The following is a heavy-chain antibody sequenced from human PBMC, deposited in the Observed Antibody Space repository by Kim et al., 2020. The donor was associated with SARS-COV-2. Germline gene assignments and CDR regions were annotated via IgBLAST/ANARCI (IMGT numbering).Heavy chain of an antibody. J-gene: IGHJ4*02. V-gene: IGHV4-34*01. CDR1: GGSFSGYY. Sequence: SETLSLTCAVYGGSFSGYYWSWIRQPPGKGLEWIGEINHSGSTNYNPSLKSRVTISVDTSKNQFSLKLSSVTAADTAVYYCARHYGSGSYYFYWGQGTLVTVSS. CDR2: INHSGST. D-gene: IGHD3-10*01. CDR3: ARHYGSGSYYFY.